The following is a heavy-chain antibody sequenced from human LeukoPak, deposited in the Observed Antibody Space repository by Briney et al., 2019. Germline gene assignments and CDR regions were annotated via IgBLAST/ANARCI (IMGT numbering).Heavy chain of an antibody. D-gene: IGHD3-3*01. CDR3: APLGVLISGYRAFDI. CDR1: GFTFSSYT. V-gene: IGHV3-21*01. Sequence: GGSLRLSCAASGFTFSSYTMNWVRQAPGKGLEWVSSISTSSRYIYYADSVKGRFTISRDNAKTSLYLQMNSLRAEATAVYYCAPLGVLISGYRAFDIWGQGTMVAVSS. CDR2: ISTSSRYI. J-gene: IGHJ3*02.